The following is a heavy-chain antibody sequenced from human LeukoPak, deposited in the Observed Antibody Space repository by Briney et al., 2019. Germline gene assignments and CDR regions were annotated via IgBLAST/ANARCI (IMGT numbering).Heavy chain of an antibody. J-gene: IGHJ4*02. D-gene: IGHD4-17*01. CDR3: ARLGARQMLEY. Sequence: EPGGSLRLSCAASEFTFSSYWMSWVRQAPGKGLEWVANIKQDGGQIYYLDSVKGRFTVSRDNAKNSLYLQMNSLRAEDTAVYYCARLGARQMLEYWGQGTLVTVSS. CDR1: EFTFSSYW. V-gene: IGHV3-7*01. CDR2: IKQDGGQI.